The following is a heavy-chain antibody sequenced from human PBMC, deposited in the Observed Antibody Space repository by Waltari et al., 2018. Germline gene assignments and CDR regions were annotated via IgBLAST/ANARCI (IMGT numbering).Heavy chain of an antibody. CDR1: GYSISSGYS. Sequence: QVQLQESGPGLVKPSETLSLTCAVSGYSISSGYSWGWIRQPPGTGLEWIGSIYHSGSTYYNPSLKSRVTISVDTSKNQFSLKLSSVTAADTAVYYCATPTYYDILTGYQPDAFDIWGQGTMVTVSS. CDR3: ATPTYYDILTGYQPDAFDI. CDR2: IYHSGST. J-gene: IGHJ3*02. V-gene: IGHV4-38-2*01. D-gene: IGHD3-9*01.